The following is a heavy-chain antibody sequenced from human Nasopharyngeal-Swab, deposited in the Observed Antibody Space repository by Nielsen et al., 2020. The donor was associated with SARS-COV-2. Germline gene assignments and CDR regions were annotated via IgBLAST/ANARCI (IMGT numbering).Heavy chain of an antibody. CDR3: ARHGNYFTSGGYLDSFDI. Sequence: GESLKISCQGSGSSFTNNWITWVRQMPGKGLEWMGRVDPVDSYTNYGPSFQGHVTISVDKSISTAYLHWSSLKASDTAMYYCARHGNYFTSGGYLDSFDIWGQGTMVTVSS. CDR2: VDPVDSYT. D-gene: IGHD3-22*01. J-gene: IGHJ3*02. CDR1: GSSFTNNW. V-gene: IGHV5-10-1*01.